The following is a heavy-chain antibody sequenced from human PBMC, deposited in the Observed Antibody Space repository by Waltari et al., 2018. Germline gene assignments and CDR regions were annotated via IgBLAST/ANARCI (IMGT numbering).Heavy chain of an antibody. D-gene: IGHD3-22*01. Sequence: QVQLQQWGAGLLKPSETLSLTCAVYGGSFGGYYWSWLRQPPGKVLEWMGEINHSGRPNYNPSLKSRVTISVDTSKNQFSLKLSSVTAADTAVYYCARDHKPYYYDSSGYYYPKWFDPWGQGTLVTVSS. CDR3: ARDHKPYYYDSSGYYYPKWFDP. CDR2: INHSGRP. J-gene: IGHJ5*02. CDR1: GGSFGGYY. V-gene: IGHV4-34*01.